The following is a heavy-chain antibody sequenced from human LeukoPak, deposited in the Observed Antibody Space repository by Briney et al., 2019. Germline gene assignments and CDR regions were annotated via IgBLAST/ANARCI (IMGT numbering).Heavy chain of an antibody. CDR1: GFTVSSNY. Sequence: GGSLRLSCAASGFTVSSNYMSWVRQAPGKGLEWVSVIYSGGSTCYADSVKGRFTISRDNSKNTLYLQMNSLRAEDTAVYYCARGKGNTVTTNWYFDLWGRDTLVTVSS. D-gene: IGHD4-17*01. CDR3: ARGKGNTVTTNWYFDL. J-gene: IGHJ2*01. CDR2: IYSGGST. V-gene: IGHV3-53*01.